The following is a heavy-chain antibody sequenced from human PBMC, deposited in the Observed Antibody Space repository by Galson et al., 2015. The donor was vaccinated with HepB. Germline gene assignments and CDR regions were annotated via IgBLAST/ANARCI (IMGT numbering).Heavy chain of an antibody. CDR2: ISYDGSNK. CDR1: GFTFSSYG. J-gene: IGHJ1*01. Sequence: SLRLSCEASGFTFSSYGMHWVRQAPGKGLEWVAVISYDGSNKYYADSVKGRFTISRDNSKNTLYLQMNSLRAEDTAVYYCAKDAGYCSGGSCYLYFQHWGQGTLVTVSS. CDR3: AKDAGYCSGGSCYLYFQH. D-gene: IGHD2-15*01. V-gene: IGHV3-30*18.